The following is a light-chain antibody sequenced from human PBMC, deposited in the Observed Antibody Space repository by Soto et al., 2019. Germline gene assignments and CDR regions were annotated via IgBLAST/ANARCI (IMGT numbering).Light chain of an antibody. J-gene: IGKJ5*01. CDR1: QSVTSN. V-gene: IGKV3-20*01. Sequence: KSPATLSVSHGKRATLSCRASQSVTSNLAWYQQKPGQAPRLLIYGASNRATGIPDRFSGSGSGTDFTLTISSLEPEDFAVYYCQQFGSSPGISFGQGARLE. CDR2: GAS. CDR3: QQFGSSPGIS.